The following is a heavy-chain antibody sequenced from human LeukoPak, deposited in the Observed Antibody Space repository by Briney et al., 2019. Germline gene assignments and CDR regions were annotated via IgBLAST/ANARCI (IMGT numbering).Heavy chain of an antibody. Sequence: SETLSLTCTVSGGSISSGGYYWSWIRQPPGKGLEWIGYIYHSGSTYYNPSLKSRVTISVDRSKNQFSLTMSSVTAADTAVYYCARAPYYYDSGSPGGMDVWGQGTTVTVSS. CDR2: IYHSGST. CDR3: ARAPYYYDSGSPGGMDV. J-gene: IGHJ6*02. D-gene: IGHD3-10*01. CDR1: GGSISSGGYY. V-gene: IGHV4-30-2*01.